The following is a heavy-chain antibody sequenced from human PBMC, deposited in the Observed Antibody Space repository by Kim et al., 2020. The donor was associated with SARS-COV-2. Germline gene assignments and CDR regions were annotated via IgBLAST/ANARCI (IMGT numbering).Heavy chain of an antibody. CDR3: ARAAYCSGGSCYVESQYNWFVP. V-gene: IGHV5-51*01. D-gene: IGHD2-15*01. CDR1: GYSFTSYW. J-gene: IGHJ5*02. CDR2: IYPGDSDT. Sequence: GESLKISCKGSGYSFTSYWIGWVRQMPGKGLEWMGIIYPGDSDTRYSPSFQGQVTISADKSISTAYLQWSSLKASDTAMYYCARAAYCSGGSCYVESQYNWFVPWGQGTLVTVSS.